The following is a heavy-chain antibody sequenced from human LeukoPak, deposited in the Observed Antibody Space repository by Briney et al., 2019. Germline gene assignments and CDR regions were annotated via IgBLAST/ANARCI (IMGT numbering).Heavy chain of an antibody. CDR3: ARHRGKYGDYDY. V-gene: IGHV4-34*01. CDR1: DGSFSSYY. J-gene: IGHJ4*02. D-gene: IGHD4-17*01. Sequence: SETLSLTCGVYDGSFSSYYWSWIRQPPGKGLEWIGEINHSGSTNYNPSLKSRVTISVDTSKNQFSLKLSSVTAADTAVYYCARHRGKYGDYDYWGQGTLVTVSS. CDR2: INHSGST.